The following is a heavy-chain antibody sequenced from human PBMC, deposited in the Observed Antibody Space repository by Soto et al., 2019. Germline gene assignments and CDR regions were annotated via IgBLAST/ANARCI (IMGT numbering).Heavy chain of an antibody. Sequence: SETLSLTCNVSGGSISNFHLSWIRQPPGKGLEWIGYIYYSGNYYNPSLTSRVSMSLDKSKNQFSLHLKSVTAADTALYFCALGGYNYGRPFDIWGQGTRVTVSS. CDR1: GGSISNFH. D-gene: IGHD5-18*01. CDR3: ALGGYNYGRPFDI. J-gene: IGHJ4*02. CDR2: IYYSGN. V-gene: IGHV4-59*01.